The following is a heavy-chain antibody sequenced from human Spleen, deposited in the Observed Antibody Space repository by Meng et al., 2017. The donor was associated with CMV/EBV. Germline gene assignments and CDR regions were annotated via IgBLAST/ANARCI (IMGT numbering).Heavy chain of an antibody. CDR2: IYPGDSDT. CDR1: GYSFTSYW. CDR3: ARRFSNNWTPADY. D-gene: IGHD1-20*01. Sequence: KVSCKASGYSFTSYWIGWVRQMPGKGLEWMGIIYPGDSDTRYSPSFQGQVTISADKSIGTAYLQWSSLKASDTAMYYCARRFSNNWTPADYWGQGTLVTVSS. V-gene: IGHV5-51*01. J-gene: IGHJ4*02.